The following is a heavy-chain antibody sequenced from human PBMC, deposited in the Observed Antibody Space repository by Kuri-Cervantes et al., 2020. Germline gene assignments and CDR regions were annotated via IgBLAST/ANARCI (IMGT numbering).Heavy chain of an antibody. CDR1: GYSFTTYG. Sequence: ASVKVSCKASGYSFTTYGMNWVPQAPGQGLEWMGWINPNSGGTNYAQKFQGWVTMTRDTSISTAYMELSSLRSEDTAVYYCARGRDPNYDILTGYYHWGQGTLVTVSS. V-gene: IGHV1-2*04. CDR3: ARGRDPNYDILTGYYH. CDR2: INPNSGGT. D-gene: IGHD3-9*01. J-gene: IGHJ5*02.